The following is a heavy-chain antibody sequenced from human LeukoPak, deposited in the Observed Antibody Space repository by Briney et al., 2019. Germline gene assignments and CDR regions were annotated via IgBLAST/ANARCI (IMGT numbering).Heavy chain of an antibody. CDR2: IIPILGIA. J-gene: IGHJ4*02. V-gene: IGHV1-69*04. Sequence: SVKVSCKASGGTFSSYAISWVRQAPGQGLEWMGRIIPILGIANYAQKFQGRVTITADKSTSTAYMELSSLGSEDTAVYYCARDQAPYYYDSSGYSNLDYWGQGTLVTVSS. D-gene: IGHD3-22*01. CDR1: GGTFSSYA. CDR3: ARDQAPYYYDSSGYSNLDY.